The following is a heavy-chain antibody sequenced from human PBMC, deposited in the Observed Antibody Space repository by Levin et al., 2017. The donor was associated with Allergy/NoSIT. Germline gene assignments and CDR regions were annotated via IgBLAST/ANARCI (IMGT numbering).Heavy chain of an antibody. CDR2: ISGGGGST. CDR1: GFTFNNYA. Sequence: GGSLRLSCAASGFTFNNYAMSWIRQAPGKGLEWVSGISGGGGSTYYADSVKGRFTISRDNSKDMLYLQMSSLRAEDTALYYCAKDVSLRCRGDCAADAFDLWGQGTMVTVSS. J-gene: IGHJ3*01. V-gene: IGHV3-23*01. D-gene: IGHD2-21*02. CDR3: AKDVSLRCRGDCAADAFDL.